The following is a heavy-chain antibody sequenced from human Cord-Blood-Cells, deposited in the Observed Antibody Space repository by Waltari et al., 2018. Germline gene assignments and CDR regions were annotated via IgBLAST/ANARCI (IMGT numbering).Heavy chain of an antibody. J-gene: IGHJ3*02. D-gene: IGHD3-10*01. CDR3: ARRYKILGSGSYYDAFDI. CDR1: GGSFSGYY. CDR2: INHSGST. V-gene: IGHV4-34*01. Sequence: QVQLQQWGAGLLKPSETLSLTCAVYGGSFSGYYVSWIRQPPGKGLEWIGEINHSGSTNYNPSLKSRVTISVDTSKNQFSLKLSSVTAADTAVYYCARRYKILGSGSYYDAFDIWGQGTMVTVSS.